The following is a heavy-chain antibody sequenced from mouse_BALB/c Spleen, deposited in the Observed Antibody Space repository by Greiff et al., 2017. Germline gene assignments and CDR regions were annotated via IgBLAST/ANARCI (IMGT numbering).Heavy chain of an antibody. V-gene: IGHV5-12-1*01. D-gene: IGHD2-3*01. Sequence: EVQGVESGGGLVKPGGSLKLSCAASGFAFSSYDMSWVRQTPEKRLEWVAYISSGGGSTYYPDTVKGRFTISRDNAKNTLYLQMSSLKSEDTAMYYCARQGDGYYGAMDYWGQGTSVTVSS. CDR2: ISSGGGST. CDR3: ARQGDGYYGAMDY. J-gene: IGHJ4*01. CDR1: GFAFSSYD.